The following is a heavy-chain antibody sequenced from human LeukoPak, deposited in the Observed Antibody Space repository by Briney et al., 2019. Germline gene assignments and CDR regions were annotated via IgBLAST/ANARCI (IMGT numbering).Heavy chain of an antibody. D-gene: IGHD3-22*01. CDR3: ARGLQYYYDSSGYGYY. CDR1: GYTFTGYY. J-gene: IGHJ4*02. CDR2: INRNSDGT. Sequence: ASVKVSCKASGYTFTGYYMHWMRQPPGQGLEWMGWINRNSDGTNYAQKVQGRVTMTRDTSISTAYMELSRLRSDDTAVYYCARGLQYYYDSSGYGYYWGQGTLVTVSS. V-gene: IGHV1-2*02.